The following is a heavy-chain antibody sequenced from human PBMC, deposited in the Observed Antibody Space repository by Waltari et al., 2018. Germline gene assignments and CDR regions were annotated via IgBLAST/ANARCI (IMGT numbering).Heavy chain of an antibody. J-gene: IGHJ4*02. CDR3: ARVPPPGEGGYYFDY. V-gene: IGHV3-53*01. Sequence: EVQLVESGGGLIQPGGSLRLSCAASGFTVSSHYMSWVRQAPGKGLEWVSVIYSGGSTYYADSVKGRFTISRDNSKNTLYLQMNSLRAEDTAVYYCARVPPPGEGGYYFDYWGQGTLVTVSS. CDR1: GFTVSSHY. CDR2: IYSGGST. D-gene: IGHD2-21*01.